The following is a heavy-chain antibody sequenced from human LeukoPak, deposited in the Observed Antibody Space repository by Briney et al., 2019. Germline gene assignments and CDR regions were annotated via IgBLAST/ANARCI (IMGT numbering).Heavy chain of an antibody. J-gene: IGHJ3*02. V-gene: IGHV4-39*01. CDR1: GGSISSSSYY. CDR2: IYYSGST. Sequence: SETLSLTCTVSGGSISSSSYYWGWIRQPPGKGLEWIGSIYYSGSTYYNPSLKSRVTISVDTSKNQFSLKLSSVTAADTAVYYCARLWSAVTAIPADAFDIWGQGTMVTVSS. CDR3: ARLWSAVTAIPADAFDI. D-gene: IGHD2-21*02.